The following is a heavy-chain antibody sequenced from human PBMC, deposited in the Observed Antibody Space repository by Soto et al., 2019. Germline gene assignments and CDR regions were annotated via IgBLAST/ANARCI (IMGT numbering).Heavy chain of an antibody. CDR3: AKDGSGVAGKYFDY. J-gene: IGHJ4*02. Sequence: GGSLRLSCAASGFTFNSYAMSWVRQAPGKGLEWVSAISGSGSSTYYADSVKGRFTISRDNSKNTLYLQMNSLRAEDTAVYYCAKDGSGVAGKYFDYWGQGTLVTVSS. V-gene: IGHV3-23*01. CDR1: GFTFNSYA. D-gene: IGHD6-19*01. CDR2: ISGSGSST.